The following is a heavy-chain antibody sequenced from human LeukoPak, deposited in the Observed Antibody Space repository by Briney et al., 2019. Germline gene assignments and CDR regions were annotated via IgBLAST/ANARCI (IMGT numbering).Heavy chain of an antibody. CDR2: ISSSGSTI. Sequence: GGSLRLSCAASGFTFSSYAMSWIRQAPGKGLEWVSYISSSGSTIYYADSVKGRFTISRDNAKNSLYLQMNSLRAEDTAVYYCARVGAVFKAFDIWGQGTMVTVSS. J-gene: IGHJ3*02. CDR3: ARVGAVFKAFDI. D-gene: IGHD1-14*01. V-gene: IGHV3-11*01. CDR1: GFTFSSYA.